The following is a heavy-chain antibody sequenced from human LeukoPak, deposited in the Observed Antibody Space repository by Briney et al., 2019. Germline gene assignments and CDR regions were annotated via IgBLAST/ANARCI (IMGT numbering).Heavy chain of an antibody. CDR2: IYYSGST. D-gene: IGHD1-26*01. J-gene: IGHJ3*02. CDR1: GGSISSSSYY. Sequence: SETLSLTCTVSGGSISSSSYYWGWIRPPPGKGLEWIGSIYYSGSTYYNPSLKSRVTISVDKSKTQFSLKLSSVTAADTAVYYCARDKWELRYAFDIWGQGTMVTVSS. V-gene: IGHV4-39*07. CDR3: ARDKWELRYAFDI.